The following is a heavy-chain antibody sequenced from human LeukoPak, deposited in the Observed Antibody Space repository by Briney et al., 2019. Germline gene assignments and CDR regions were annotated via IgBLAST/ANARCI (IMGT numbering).Heavy chain of an antibody. D-gene: IGHD6-13*01. V-gene: IGHV4-59*08. CDR2: VSYSGST. CDR3: VGHGGSWAFDY. CDR1: DFSFSTYY. J-gene: IGHJ4*02. Sequence: SETLSLTCSISDFSFSTYYWSWIRQPPGQGLEWIGYVSYSGSTNYNPSLKSRVTLSVDTSKNQCSLRLSSVTATVTAVYYCVGHGGSWAFDYWGQGTLVTVSS.